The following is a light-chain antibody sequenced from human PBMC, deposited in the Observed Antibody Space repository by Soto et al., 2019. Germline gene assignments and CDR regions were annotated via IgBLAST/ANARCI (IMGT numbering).Light chain of an antibody. V-gene: IGKV1-5*03. CDR3: QHYNSYSEA. Sequence: DIQMTQTPSSLSASVGDRVTITCQANQHISNYLNWYQQKPGKAPKLLIYKASTLKSGVPSRFSGSGSGTEFTLTISSLQPDDFATYYCQHYNSYSEAFGQGTKVDIK. CDR1: QHISNY. CDR2: KAS. J-gene: IGKJ1*01.